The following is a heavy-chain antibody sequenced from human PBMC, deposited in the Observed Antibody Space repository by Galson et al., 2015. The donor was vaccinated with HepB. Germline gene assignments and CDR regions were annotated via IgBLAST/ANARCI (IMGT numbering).Heavy chain of an antibody. CDR2: IRYDGSNK. CDR1: GFTFSSYG. CDR3: ATRDDPTFDY. V-gene: IGHV3-30*02. Sequence: SLRLSCAASGFTFSSYGMHWVRQAPGKGLEWVAFIRYDGSNKYYADSVKGRFTISRDNSKNTLYLQMNSLRAEDTAVYYCATRDDPTFDYWGQGTLVTVSS. J-gene: IGHJ4*02.